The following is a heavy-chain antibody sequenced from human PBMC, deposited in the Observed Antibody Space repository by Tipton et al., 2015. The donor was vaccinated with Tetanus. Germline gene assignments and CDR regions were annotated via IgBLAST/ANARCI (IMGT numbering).Heavy chain of an antibody. CDR2: VYYTGST. V-gene: IGHV4-59*01. CDR3: ARNVYTVTNDAFDI. D-gene: IGHD4-11*01. CDR1: GGSFSAYY. Sequence: TLSLTCAVYGGSFSAYYWSWIRQPPGKGLEWIGYVYYTGSTNHNPSLKSRVTISMDRSKNQISLQLTSVTAADTAVYFCARNVYTVTNDAFDIWGHGTLVNVSS. J-gene: IGHJ3*02.